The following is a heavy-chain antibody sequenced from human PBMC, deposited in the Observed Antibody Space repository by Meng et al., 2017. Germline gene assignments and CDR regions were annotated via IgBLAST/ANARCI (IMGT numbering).Heavy chain of an antibody. D-gene: IGHD3-10*01. V-gene: IGHV4-39*06. CDR3: ARSMVRGVIRYYFDY. Sequence: RLQLPESGPGLVKPSATLSLTCTVSGGSISSSSYYWGWIRQPPGKGLEWIGSIYYSGSTYYNPSLKSRVTISVDTSKNQFSLKLSSVTAADTAVYYCARSMVRGVIRYYFDYWGQGTLVTVSS. CDR2: IYYSGST. J-gene: IGHJ4*02. CDR1: GGSISSSSYY.